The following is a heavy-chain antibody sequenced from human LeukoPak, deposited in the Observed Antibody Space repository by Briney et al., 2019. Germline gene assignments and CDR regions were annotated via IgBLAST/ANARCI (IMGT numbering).Heavy chain of an antibody. Sequence: ALVKVSCKASGYTFTGYYMHWVRQAPGQGLEWMGWINPNSGGTNYAQKFQGRVTMTRDTSISTAYMELSRLRSDDTAVYYCAREFYGDYVFDYWGQGTLVTVSS. CDR3: AREFYGDYVFDY. J-gene: IGHJ4*02. D-gene: IGHD4-17*01. CDR1: GYTFTGYY. CDR2: INPNSGGT. V-gene: IGHV1-2*02.